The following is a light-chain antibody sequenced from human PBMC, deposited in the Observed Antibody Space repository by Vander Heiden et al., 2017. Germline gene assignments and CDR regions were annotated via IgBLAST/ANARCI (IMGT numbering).Light chain of an antibody. CDR1: SSNIGAGYD. CDR3: QSYDSSLSGSV. V-gene: IGLV1-40*01. J-gene: IGLJ3*02. Sequence: QSVLTQPPSVSGAPGQRVTISCTGSSSNIGAGYDVPWYQQLPGTAPKLRSYGNSNRPSGVPDRFSGSKSGTSASLAITGLQAEDEADYYCQSYDSSLSGSVFGGGTKLTGL. CDR2: GNS.